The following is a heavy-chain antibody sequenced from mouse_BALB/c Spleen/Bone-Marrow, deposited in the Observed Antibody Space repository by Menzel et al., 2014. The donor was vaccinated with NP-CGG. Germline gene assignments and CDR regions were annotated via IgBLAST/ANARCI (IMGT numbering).Heavy chain of an antibody. CDR3: ARDRGPPY. V-gene: IGHV2-9*02. Sequence: QVQLKESGPGLVAPSQSLSITCTVSGFSLTSYGVHWVRQPPGKGLEWPGVIWAGGSTNYNSALMSRLSISKDNSKSQVFLKMNSLQTDDTAMYYCARDRGPPYWGQGTLVTVSA. J-gene: IGHJ3*01. CDR1: GFSLTSYG. CDR2: IWAGGST. D-gene: IGHD3-1*01.